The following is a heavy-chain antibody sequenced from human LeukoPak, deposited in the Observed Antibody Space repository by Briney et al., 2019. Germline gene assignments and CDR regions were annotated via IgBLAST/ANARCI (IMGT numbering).Heavy chain of an antibody. J-gene: IGHJ5*02. Sequence: SQTLSLTCTVSGGSLSSGGYYWAWIRQHPGKGLEWIGYIYDNANTNYNPSLKSRVTMSVDTSKNQFSLKLISVTAADTAVYYCARGGSYRWFDPWGQGTLVTVSS. V-gene: IGHV4-31*03. CDR3: ARGGSYRWFDP. CDR2: IYDNANT. D-gene: IGHD1-26*01. CDR1: GGSLSSGGYY.